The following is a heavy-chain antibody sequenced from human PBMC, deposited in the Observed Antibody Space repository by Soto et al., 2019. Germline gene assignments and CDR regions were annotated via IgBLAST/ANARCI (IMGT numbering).Heavy chain of an antibody. CDR3: ARVCGDYYDSSGYYYRQALGY. Sequence: SETLSLTCTVSGGSVSSGSYYWSWIRQPPGKGLEWIGYIYYSGSTNYNPSLKSRVTISVDTSKNQFSLKLSSVTAADTAVYYCARVCGDYYDSSGYYYRQALGYWGQGTLGTVS. D-gene: IGHD3-22*01. J-gene: IGHJ4*02. V-gene: IGHV4-61*01. CDR1: GGSVSSGSYY. CDR2: IYYSGST.